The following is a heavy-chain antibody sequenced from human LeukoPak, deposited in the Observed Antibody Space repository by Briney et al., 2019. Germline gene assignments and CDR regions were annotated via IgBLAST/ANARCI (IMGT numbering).Heavy chain of an antibody. V-gene: IGHV3-30-3*01. CDR3: ARANVLRFLEWSIPGFDI. D-gene: IGHD3-3*01. J-gene: IGHJ3*02. Sequence: PGGSLRLSCAASGFTFSTYVMHWVRQAPGKGLEWVAALSYDGSNRYYADSVKGRFTISRDNSKNTLYLQMNSLIPDDTAVYYCARANVLRFLEWSIPGFDIWGQGTMVTVSS. CDR1: GFTFSTYV. CDR2: LSYDGSNR.